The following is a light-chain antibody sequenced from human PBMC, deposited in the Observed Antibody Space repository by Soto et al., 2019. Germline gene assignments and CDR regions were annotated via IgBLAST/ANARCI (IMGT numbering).Light chain of an antibody. Sequence: EILMTHSPDTLSVSPGEIATLSCRASQSVSSNLAWYQQKPGQAPRLLIYGASTRATGIPARFSGSGSGTEFSLTISSLQSEDFAVYYCQQRSNWPSITFGQGTRLEIK. CDR1: QSVSSN. J-gene: IGKJ5*01. V-gene: IGKV3-15*01. CDR3: QQRSNWPSIT. CDR2: GAS.